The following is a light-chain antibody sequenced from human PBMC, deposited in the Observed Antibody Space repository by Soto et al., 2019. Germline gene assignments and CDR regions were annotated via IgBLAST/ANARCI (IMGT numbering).Light chain of an antibody. V-gene: IGLV3-1*01. J-gene: IGLJ2*01. CDR2: QDS. Sequence: SYELTQPPSVSVSPGQTASITCSGDKLGDKYACWYQQKPGQSPVLVIYQDSKRPSGVSDRFSGSKSGNTASLTISGVRPEDEAEYYCCSYTDIALDVVFGGGTQLTVL. CDR3: CSYTDIALDVV. CDR1: KLGDKY.